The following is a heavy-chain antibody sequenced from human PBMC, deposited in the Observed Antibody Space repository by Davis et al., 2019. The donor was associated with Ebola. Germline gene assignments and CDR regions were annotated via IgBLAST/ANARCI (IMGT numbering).Heavy chain of an antibody. CDR3: ARFRAALDS. J-gene: IGHJ4*02. V-gene: IGHV4-31*03. CDR1: GGSISSGDYY. Sequence: MPSETLSLTCTGSGGSISSGDYYWSWVRQYPGKGLEWIGYIYYSGSAYYNPSLKSRVSISVDTSKNQFSLELTSVTAADTAVYYCARFRAALDSWGQGTLVTVSS. D-gene: IGHD2-15*01. CDR2: IYYSGSA.